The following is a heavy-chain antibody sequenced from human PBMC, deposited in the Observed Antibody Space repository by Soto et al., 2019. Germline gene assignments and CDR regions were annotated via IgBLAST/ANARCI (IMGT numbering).Heavy chain of an antibody. D-gene: IGHD1-7*01. CDR3: SRELTTTGTLGWFYP. J-gene: IGHJ5*02. CDR1: GGTFSSYA. Sequence: QVQLVQSGAEVKKPGSSVKVSCKASGGTFSSYAITWVRQAPGQGLEWMGGIIPILGTAHYVQKFQGRVTITADESTSTAYMGLSSLRSEDTAVYYCSRELTTTGTLGWFYPWGQRSLVTVSS. V-gene: IGHV1-69*11. CDR2: IIPILGTA.